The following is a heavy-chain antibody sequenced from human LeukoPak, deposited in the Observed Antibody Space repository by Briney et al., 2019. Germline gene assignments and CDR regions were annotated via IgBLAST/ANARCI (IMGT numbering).Heavy chain of an antibody. Sequence: GGSLRLSCAASGFTFSSNAMHWVRQAPGKGLEWVSSISSSSSYIYYADSVKGRFTISRDNAKNSLYLQMNSLRAEDTAVYYCARDTFYGDEPYYFDYWGQGTLVTVSS. CDR2: ISSSSSYI. CDR1: GFTFSSNA. D-gene: IGHD3-3*02. J-gene: IGHJ4*02. CDR3: ARDTFYGDEPYYFDY. V-gene: IGHV3-21*01.